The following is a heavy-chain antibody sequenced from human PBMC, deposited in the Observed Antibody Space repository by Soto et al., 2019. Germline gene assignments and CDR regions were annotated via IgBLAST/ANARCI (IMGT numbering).Heavy chain of an antibody. V-gene: IGHV2-5*02. D-gene: IGHD1-26*01. J-gene: IGHJ4*02. CDR3: AHAYGGRSLY. CDR2: IYWDDSK. CDR1: GFSLTTDRVG. Sequence: QITLKESGPTLVKPTQTLTLTCTFSGFSLTTDRVGVGWIRQPPGEALEWLAVIYWDDSKTYRPSPESRLTITKGTSKNQVALTMTNMDSLDTATYYCAHAYGGRSLYWGQGTLVTVSS.